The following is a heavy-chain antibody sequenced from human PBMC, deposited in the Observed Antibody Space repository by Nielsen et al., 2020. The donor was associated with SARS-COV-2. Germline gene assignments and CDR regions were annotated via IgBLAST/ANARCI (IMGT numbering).Heavy chain of an antibody. V-gene: IGHV1-69*04. J-gene: IGHJ3*02. CDR1: GGTFSSYA. CDR2: IIPTLGIA. CDR3: ARLVGAGADDAFDI. D-gene: IGHD1-26*01. Sequence: SVKVSCKASGGTFSSYAISWVRQAPGQGLEWMGRIIPTLGIANYAQKFQGRVTITADKSTSTAYMELSSLRSEDTAVYYCARLVGAGADDAFDIWGQGTMVTVSS.